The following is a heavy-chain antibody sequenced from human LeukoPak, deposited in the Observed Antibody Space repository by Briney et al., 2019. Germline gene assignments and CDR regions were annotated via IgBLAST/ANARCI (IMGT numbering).Heavy chain of an antibody. CDR3: AREDYFYGSGHFDY. CDR2: INNEGTTI. CDR1: GLTFSNSW. Sequence: QTGGSLRLSCEASGLTFSNSWMHWVRQAPGKGLVWVSRINNEGTTISYADSVKGRFTISRDNANNSLYLQMNSLRAEDTAVYYCAREDYFYGSGHFDYWGQGTRVTVSS. J-gene: IGHJ4*02. V-gene: IGHV3-74*01. D-gene: IGHD3-10*01.